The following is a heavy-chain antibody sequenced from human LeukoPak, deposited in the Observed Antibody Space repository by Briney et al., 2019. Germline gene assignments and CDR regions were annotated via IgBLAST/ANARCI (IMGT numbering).Heavy chain of an antibody. CDR3: ARHVAAGNYYYYYMDV. CDR2: IYPGDSDT. V-gene: IGHV5-51*01. J-gene: IGHJ6*03. Sequence: GESLKISCKGSGYSLTSYWIGWVRQMPGKGLEWMGIIYPGDSDTRYSPSFQGQVTISADKSISTAYLQWSSLKASDTAMYYCARHVAAGNYYYYYMDVWGKGTTVTVSS. CDR1: GYSLTSYW. D-gene: IGHD6-13*01.